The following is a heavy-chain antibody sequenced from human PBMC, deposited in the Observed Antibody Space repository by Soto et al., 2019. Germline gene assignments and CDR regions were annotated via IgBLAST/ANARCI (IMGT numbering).Heavy chain of an antibody. D-gene: IGHD2-8*01. CDR3: ARALYCSNGGRDGGFDP. CDR1: GGSISSDDLY. CDR2: VSYSGST. Sequence: QVQLQESGPGLVKPSQTLSLTCSVSGGSISSDDLYWSWIRQHPGKGLEWIGYVSYSGSTYRNPSLEGRVSMSVDTANKLFALRLSSVTAADTAVYYCARALYCSNGGRDGGFDPWGQGTLVIVSS. J-gene: IGHJ5*02. V-gene: IGHV4-31*03.